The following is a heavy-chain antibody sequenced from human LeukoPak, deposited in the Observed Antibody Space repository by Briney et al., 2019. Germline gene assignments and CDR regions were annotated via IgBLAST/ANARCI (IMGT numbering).Heavy chain of an antibody. J-gene: IGHJ6*03. D-gene: IGHD2-2*01. Sequence: GESLKISCKGSGYSFTSYWIGWVRQRPGKGLEWMGIIYPGDSDTRYSPSFQGQVTISADKSISTAYLQWSSLKASDTAMYYCARLVAYCSSTSCLGHHHYMDVWGKGTTVTVSS. V-gene: IGHV5-51*01. CDR1: GYSFTSYW. CDR2: IYPGDSDT. CDR3: ARLVAYCSSTSCLGHHHYMDV.